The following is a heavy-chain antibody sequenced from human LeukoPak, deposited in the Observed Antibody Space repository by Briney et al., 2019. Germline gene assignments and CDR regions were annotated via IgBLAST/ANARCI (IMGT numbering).Heavy chain of an antibody. V-gene: IGHV1-3*01. D-gene: IGHD6-13*01. CDR2: INAGNGNT. CDR3: ARSAAAGTLAEYFQH. CDR1: GYTFTGYA. Sequence: GASVKVSCKASGYTFTGYAMHWVRQAPGQRLEWMGWINAGNGNTKYSQKFQGRVTITRDTSASTAYMELSSLRSEDTAVYYCARSAAAGTLAEYFQHWGQGTLVTVSS. J-gene: IGHJ1*01.